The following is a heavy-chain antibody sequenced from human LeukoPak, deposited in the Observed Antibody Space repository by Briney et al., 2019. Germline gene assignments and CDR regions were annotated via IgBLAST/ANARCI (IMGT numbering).Heavy chain of an antibody. V-gene: IGHV4-34*01. CDR1: GGSISSYY. CDR2: INHSGST. CDR3: ARGVAFDI. J-gene: IGHJ3*02. Sequence: SETLSLTCTVSGGSISSYYWSWIRQPPGKGLEWIGEINHSGSTNYSPSLKSRVTISVDTSKNQFSLELSSVTAADTAVYYCARGVAFDIWGQGTMVTVSS.